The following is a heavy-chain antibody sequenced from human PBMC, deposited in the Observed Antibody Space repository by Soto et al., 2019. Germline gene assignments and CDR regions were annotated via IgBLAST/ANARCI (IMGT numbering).Heavy chain of an antibody. D-gene: IGHD2-21*02. V-gene: IGHV1-3*05. Sequence: QVQLVQSGAEEKKPGASVKVSCKASGYTFTSYAMHWVRQAPGQRLEWMGWINAGNGNTKYSQKSRGRVTITRDTSASTAYMDMSSLRAEDTAVYYCARSIVVVTALDYWGQGTLVTVSS. CDR3: ARSIVVVTALDY. CDR2: INAGNGNT. J-gene: IGHJ4*02. CDR1: GYTFTSYA.